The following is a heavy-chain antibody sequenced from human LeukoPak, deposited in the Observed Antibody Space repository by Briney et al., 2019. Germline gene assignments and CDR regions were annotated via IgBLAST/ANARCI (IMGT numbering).Heavy chain of an antibody. CDR1: GFTFDRLW. D-gene: IGHD3-10*01. CDR2: IKQDGREK. V-gene: IGHV3-7*03. J-gene: IGHJ3*02. CDR3: VKDSGYHNINAFEI. Sequence: GGSLRLSCAASGFTFDRLWMSWVRQAPGKGLEWVANIKQDGREKNYVDSVKGRFTISRDNSKNTLYLQMNSLRDEDTAVYYCVKDSGYHNINAFEIWGQGTMVTVSS.